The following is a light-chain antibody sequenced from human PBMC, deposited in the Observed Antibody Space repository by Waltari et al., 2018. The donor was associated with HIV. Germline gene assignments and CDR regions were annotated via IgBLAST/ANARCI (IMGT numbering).Light chain of an antibody. CDR3: CSYAGVYTRWV. V-gene: IGLV2-11*01. Sequence: QSALTQPRSVSGSPGQSISISCTGTSSDVVGYKYVSWYQQYPGEVPKLMIYDVTKRPAGVPDRFSGSKSGNTASLTISGLQAEDEADYYCCSYAGVYTRWVFGGGTKLTVL. J-gene: IGLJ3*02. CDR2: DVT. CDR1: SSDVVGYKY.